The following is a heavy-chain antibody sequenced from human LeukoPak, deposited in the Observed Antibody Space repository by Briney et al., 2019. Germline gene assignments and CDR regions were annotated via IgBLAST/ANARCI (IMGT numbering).Heavy chain of an antibody. CDR2: IYYSGST. J-gene: IGHJ4*02. CDR3: ARLRMGATTTTFDY. D-gene: IGHD1-26*01. CDR1: GGSISSSSYY. Sequence: SETLSLTCTVSGGSISSSSYYWGWIRQPPGKGLEWIGSIYYSGSTYYNPSLKSRVTISVDTSKNQFSLKLSSVTAADTAVYYCARLRMGATTTTFDYWGQGTLVTVSS. V-gene: IGHV4-39*01.